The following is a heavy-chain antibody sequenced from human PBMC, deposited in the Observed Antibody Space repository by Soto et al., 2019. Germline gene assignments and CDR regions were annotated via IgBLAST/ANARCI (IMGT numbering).Heavy chain of an antibody. V-gene: IGHV4-30-4*01. CDR2: IYDSWIT. CDR1: GGSVGSGEYY. Sequence: QVQLQESGPGLVKPSQTLSLACTVSGGSVGSGEYYYSWIRQPPGKGLEWIGYIYDSWITNYTPSLKGRVIMSLDRSHNQVSLKLTSVTAADTAVYFCARDVAHGYTENVWGQGTMVTVSS. CDR3: ARDVAHGYTENV. D-gene: IGHD5-18*01. J-gene: IGHJ3*01.